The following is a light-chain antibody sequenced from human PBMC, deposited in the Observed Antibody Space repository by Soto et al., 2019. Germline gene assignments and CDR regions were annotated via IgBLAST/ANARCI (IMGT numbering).Light chain of an antibody. CDR3: QQYIKWPIT. CDR2: GAS. CDR1: QSVGSN. Sequence: EIVMTQSPATLSVSPGERATLSCRASQSVGSNLAWYQQKPGQAPSLLIYGASTRATGTPARFSGSGSGTDFTLTISSLEPEDSAVYYCQQYIKWPITFGQGTRLEIK. V-gene: IGKV3-15*01. J-gene: IGKJ5*01.